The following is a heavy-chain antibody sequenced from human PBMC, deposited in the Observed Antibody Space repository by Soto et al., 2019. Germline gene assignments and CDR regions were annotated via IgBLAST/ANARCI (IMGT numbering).Heavy chain of an antibody. D-gene: IGHD3-16*01. J-gene: IGHJ4*02. CDR2: ISYDGSNK. Sequence: TGGSLRLSCAASGFTFSSYGMHWVRQAPGKGLEWVAVISYDGSNKYYADSVKGRFTISRDNSKNTLYLQMNSLRAEDTAVYYCAKDLSWGQCDYWGQGTLVTVSS. CDR3: AKDLSWGQCDY. V-gene: IGHV3-30*18. CDR1: GFTFSSYG.